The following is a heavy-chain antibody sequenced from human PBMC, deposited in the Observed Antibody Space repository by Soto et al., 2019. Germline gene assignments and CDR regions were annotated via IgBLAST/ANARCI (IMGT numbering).Heavy chain of an antibody. CDR3: EXVLEQQLLHRWFDP. CDR1: GGTLSSYG. J-gene: IGHJ5*02. D-gene: IGHD6-13*01. V-gene: IGHV1-69*05. CDR2: IIAIFGTA. Sequence: SVKVSCKASGGTLSSYGISWVRQAPGQGLEWMGGIIAIFGTANYAQKFQGRVTITTDKSTSTAYMELRSLRSDDTAVYYCEXVLEQQLLHRWFDPWGQGTLVTVSS.